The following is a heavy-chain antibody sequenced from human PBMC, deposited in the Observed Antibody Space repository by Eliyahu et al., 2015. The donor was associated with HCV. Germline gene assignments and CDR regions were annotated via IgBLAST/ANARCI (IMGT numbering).Heavy chain of an antibody. CDR3: AKDRVSSGVFDY. V-gene: IGHV3-23*01. Sequence: EVQLLESGGGLVQPGGSLRLSCAASGFTFSSYAMTWVRQAPGKGLEWVSSISGSGGSTYLADSVKGRFTISRDNSKNTLYLQMNSLRVEDTALYYCAKDRVSSGVFDYWGQGALATVSS. D-gene: IGHD2-8*01. CDR2: ISGSGGST. J-gene: IGHJ4*02. CDR1: GFTFSSYA.